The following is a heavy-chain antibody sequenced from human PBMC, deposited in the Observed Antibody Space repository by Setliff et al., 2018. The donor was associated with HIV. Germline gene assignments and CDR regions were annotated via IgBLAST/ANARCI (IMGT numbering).Heavy chain of an antibody. CDR2: IYYSGST. CDR1: GGSISSSSYY. CDR3: ARPGLGYSYGGKIDP. J-gene: IGHJ5*02. V-gene: IGHV4-39*01. D-gene: IGHD5-18*01. Sequence: WETLSLTCTVSGGSISSSSYYWGWIRQPPGKGLEWIGSIYYSGSTYYNPSLKSRVTISVDTSKNQFSLKLSSVTAADTAVYYCARPGLGYSYGGKIDPWGQGTLVTVSS.